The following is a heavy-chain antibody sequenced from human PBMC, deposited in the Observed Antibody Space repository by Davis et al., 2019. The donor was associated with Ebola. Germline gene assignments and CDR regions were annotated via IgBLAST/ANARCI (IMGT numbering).Heavy chain of an antibody. Sequence: GGSLRLSCAASGFTFSSYWMNWVRQAPGKGLEWVSSISSSSSYIYYADSVKGRFTISRDNAKNSLYLQMNSLRAEDTAVYYCARYGDCSSTSCLYYYYYGMDVWGQGTTVTVSS. D-gene: IGHD2-2*01. V-gene: IGHV3-21*01. CDR2: ISSSSSYI. CDR3: ARYGDCSSTSCLYYYYYGMDV. CDR1: GFTFSSYW. J-gene: IGHJ6*02.